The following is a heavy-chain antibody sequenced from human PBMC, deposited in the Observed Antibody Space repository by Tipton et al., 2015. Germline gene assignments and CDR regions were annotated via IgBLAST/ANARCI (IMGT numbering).Heavy chain of an antibody. CDR1: GTSINSYY. J-gene: IGHJ2*01. CDR2: VYHSGTP. V-gene: IGHV4-59*01. CDR3: ARLDLRDGSNWIAGDL. Sequence: GLVKPSETLSLTCTVSGTSINSYYWTWIRQPPGKGLEWIGYVYHSGTPKYNPSLHGRINLSIDTSNNQISLKLNSVTAADTAFYFCARLDLRDGSNWIAGDLWGRGTLVTVSS. D-gene: IGHD5-24*01.